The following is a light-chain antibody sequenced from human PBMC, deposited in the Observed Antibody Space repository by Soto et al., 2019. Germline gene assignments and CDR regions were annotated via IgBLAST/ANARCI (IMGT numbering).Light chain of an antibody. CDR2: GAS. CDR3: HQYKDWPLT. V-gene: IGKV3-15*01. CDR1: EDIGNN. Sequence: EIVMTQSPVTLSLSPGERATLSCRASEDIGNNLAWYQQKPGQPPRLLIFGASTRATNIASRFGGTGSGTEFTLTITSLQSGDFATYSRHQYKDWPLTFGGGTKVEI. J-gene: IGKJ4*01.